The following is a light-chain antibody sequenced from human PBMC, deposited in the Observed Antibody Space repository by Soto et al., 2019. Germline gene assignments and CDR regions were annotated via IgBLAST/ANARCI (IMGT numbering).Light chain of an antibody. CDR2: DVS. CDR3: SSYTSTGTPV. J-gene: IGLJ3*02. V-gene: IGLV2-14*01. CDR1: RSDIGGYKY. Sequence: QSALTQPASVSGSPGQSITISCTGTRSDIGGYKYVSWYQQHPGKAPKLSIYDVSSRPSGVSDRFSGSKSGNTASLPISGLQPEDEADYHFSSYTSTGTPVFGGGTKLTVL.